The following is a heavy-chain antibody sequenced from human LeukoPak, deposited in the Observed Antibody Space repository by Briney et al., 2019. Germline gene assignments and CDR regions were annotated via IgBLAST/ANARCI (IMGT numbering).Heavy chain of an antibody. D-gene: IGHD3/OR15-3a*01. Sequence: GRSLRLSCSAPGFAFSSYEMNWVRQAPGKGLDWVSYIISSSSTIYYADSVKGRFTISRDNAKNSLYLQMNSLRDEDTAVYYCARAFGLTDYWGQGTLVTVSS. CDR2: IISSSSTI. V-gene: IGHV3-48*02. CDR1: GFAFSSYE. CDR3: ARAFGLTDY. J-gene: IGHJ4*02.